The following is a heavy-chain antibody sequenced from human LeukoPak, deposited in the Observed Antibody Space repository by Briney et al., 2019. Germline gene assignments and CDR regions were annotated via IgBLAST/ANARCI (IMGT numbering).Heavy chain of an antibody. D-gene: IGHD5-18*01. V-gene: IGHV4-61*01. CDR2: KYYSGST. CDR1: GVSINTCCYY. J-gene: IGHJ4*02. Sequence: SETLSLTCDVSGVSINTCCYYWTWIRQPPGKGLEWIGYKYYSGSTRYNSSLRSRLTISLDTSKNQFSLRLTSVTAADTAVYYCARGRSYGFDFDSWGPETLVIVSS. CDR3: ARGRSYGFDFDS.